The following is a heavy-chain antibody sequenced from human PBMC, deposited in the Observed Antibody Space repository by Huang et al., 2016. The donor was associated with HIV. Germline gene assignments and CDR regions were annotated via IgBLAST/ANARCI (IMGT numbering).Heavy chain of an antibody. Sequence: QLQLQESGPGLVKPSETLSLTCTVSGGSIRSDNYYWGWIRQPPGKGLEWIGSIYYIGSTYDNPSLKRRVTIHVDTSKNHFSLRMGSVTAADTAVYYCARLPGSITMIRGVITDPYWGQGTLVTVSS. J-gene: IGHJ4*02. CDR3: ARLPGSITMIRGVITDPY. V-gene: IGHV4-39*02. CDR1: GGSIRSDNYY. D-gene: IGHD3-10*01. CDR2: IYYIGST.